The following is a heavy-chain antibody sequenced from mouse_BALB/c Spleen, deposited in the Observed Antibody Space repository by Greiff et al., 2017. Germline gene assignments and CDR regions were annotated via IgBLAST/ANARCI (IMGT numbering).Heavy chain of an antibody. V-gene: IGHV14-1*02. CDR3: ARGEPCFAY. CDR2: IDPENGNT. D-gene: IGHD6-1*01. CDR1: GFNIKDYY. J-gene: IGHJ3*01. Sequence: VQLQQSGAELVRPGALVKLSCKASGFNIKDYYMHWVKQRPEQGLEWIGWIDPENGNTIYDPKFQGKASITADTSSNTAYLQLSSLTSEDTAVYYCARGEPCFAYWGQGTLVTVSA.